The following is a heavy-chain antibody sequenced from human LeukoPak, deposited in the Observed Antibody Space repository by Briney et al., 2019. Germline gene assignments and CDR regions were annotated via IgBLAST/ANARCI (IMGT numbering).Heavy chain of an antibody. CDR3: AKDVVRGYYFDC. D-gene: IGHD3-10*01. CDR2: ISSSGSTI. Sequence: PGGSLRLSCAASGFTFSSYEMNWVRQAPGKGLEWVSYISSSGSTIYYADSVKGRFTISRDNAKNTLYLQMNSLRAEDTAVYFCAKDVVRGYYFDCWGQGTLITVSS. J-gene: IGHJ4*02. V-gene: IGHV3-48*03. CDR1: GFTFSSYE.